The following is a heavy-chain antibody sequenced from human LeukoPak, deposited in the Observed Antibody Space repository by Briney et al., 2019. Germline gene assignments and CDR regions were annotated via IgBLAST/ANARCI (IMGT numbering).Heavy chain of an antibody. CDR1: GGTFSSYA. D-gene: IGHD6-19*01. CDR2: IIPIFGTA. V-gene: IGHV1-69*13. Sequence: SVKVSCKASGGTFSSYAISWVRQAPGQGLEWMGGIIPIFGTANYAQKFPGRVTITADESTCKASMELSSLRSEATAAYCCGRDSMAVAATEFWGQGTLVTVSS. J-gene: IGHJ4*02. CDR3: GRDSMAVAATEF.